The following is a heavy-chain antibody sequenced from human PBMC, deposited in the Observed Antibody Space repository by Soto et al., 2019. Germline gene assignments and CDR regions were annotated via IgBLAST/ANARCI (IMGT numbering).Heavy chain of an antibody. CDR3: ARDRGYCSGGSCPSIDV. D-gene: IGHD2-15*01. V-gene: IGHV3-53*01. CDR2: IYSGGST. Sequence: GGSLRLSCAASGFTISSTYMSWVRQAPGKGLEWVAVIYSGGSTYYADSVKGRFTISRDNSKNTLYLQMNSLRAEDTAVYYCARDRGYCSGGSCPSIDVWGQGTTVTVSS. J-gene: IGHJ6*02. CDR1: GFTISSTY.